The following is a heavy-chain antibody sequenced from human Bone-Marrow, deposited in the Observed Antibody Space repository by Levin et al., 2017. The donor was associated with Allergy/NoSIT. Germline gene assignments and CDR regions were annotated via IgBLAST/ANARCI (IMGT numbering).Heavy chain of an antibody. J-gene: IGHJ6*03. D-gene: IGHD3-10*01. CDR1: GYTFTSFG. CDR3: ASDHSPFTLVQGISGYYYYLDV. V-gene: IGHV1-18*01. Sequence: GESLKISCRASGYTFTSFGISWVRQAPGQGLEWMGGISVYNGDTKYTQNFQGRVTMTTDTSTTTVYMELRRLSSDDTAIYYCASDHSPFTLVQGISGYYYYLDVWGKGTTVTVSS. CDR2: ISVYNGDT.